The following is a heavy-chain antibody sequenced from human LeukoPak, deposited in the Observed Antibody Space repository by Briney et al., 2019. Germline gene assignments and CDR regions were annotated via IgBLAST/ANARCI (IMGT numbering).Heavy chain of an antibody. D-gene: IGHD2-8*01. Sequence: KPSETLSLTCSVSGGSITSGTFYWGWTRQPPGKALEWIGTIHASGSTSYNPSLQSRVTISVDTSKNQFSLKLSSVTAADTAVYYCARLEGMVYAIWTWFDPWGQGTLVTVSS. J-gene: IGHJ5*02. CDR2: IHASGST. CDR1: GGSITSGTFY. V-gene: IGHV4-39*07. CDR3: ARLEGMVYAIWTWFDP.